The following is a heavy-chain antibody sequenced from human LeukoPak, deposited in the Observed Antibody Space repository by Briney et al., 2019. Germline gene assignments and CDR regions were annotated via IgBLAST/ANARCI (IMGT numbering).Heavy chain of an antibody. D-gene: IGHD4/OR15-4a*01. J-gene: IGHJ4*02. V-gene: IGHV3-53*01. CDR3: ARRAGAYSHPYDY. CDR2: IYSDNT. CDR1: GFTFSSYW. Sequence: GGSLRLSCAASGFTFSSYWMSWVRQAPGKGLEWVSFIYSDNTHYSDSVKGRFTISRDNSKNTLYLQMNSLRAEDTAVYYCARRAGAYSHPYDYWGQGALVTVSS.